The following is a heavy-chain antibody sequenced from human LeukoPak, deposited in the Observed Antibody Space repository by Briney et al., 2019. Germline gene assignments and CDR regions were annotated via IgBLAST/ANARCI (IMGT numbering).Heavy chain of an antibody. Sequence: ASVRVSCRVSGYTLTELSMHWGRQAPGKGRQWRGCFDPEDGETIYAQKFQGRVTMTEDTSTDTAYMELSGLRSEDTAVYYCATEMAQYGWGQGTLVTVSS. CDR2: FDPEDGET. D-gene: IGHD3-10*01. J-gene: IGHJ4*02. CDR1: GYTLTELS. V-gene: IGHV1-24*01. CDR3: ATEMAQYG.